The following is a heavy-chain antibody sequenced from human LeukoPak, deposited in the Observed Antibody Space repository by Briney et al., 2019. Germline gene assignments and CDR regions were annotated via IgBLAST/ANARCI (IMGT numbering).Heavy chain of an antibody. J-gene: IGHJ3*02. CDR2: IYYSGST. CDR3: ARARGYYDILTGYSTYDAFDI. CDR1: GGSISSYY. Sequence: SETLSLTCAVSGGSISSYYWSWIRQPPGKGLEWIGYIYYSGSTNYNPSLKSRVTISVDTSKNQFSLKLSSVTAADTAVYYCARARGYYDILTGYSTYDAFDIWGQGTMVTVSS. V-gene: IGHV4-59*01. D-gene: IGHD3-9*01.